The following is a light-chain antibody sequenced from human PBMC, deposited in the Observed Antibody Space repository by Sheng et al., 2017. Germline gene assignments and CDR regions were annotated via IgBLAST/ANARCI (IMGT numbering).Light chain of an antibody. V-gene: IGKV1-5*03. CDR2: KAS. Sequence: DIQMTQSPSTLSASVGDRVTITCRASQSIDDWVAWYQQKPGRAPKSLIYKASSLKSGVPSRFSGSGSGTEFTLTISSLQPDDFASYYCQQYYSYPYSFGQGTKLEIK. J-gene: IGKJ2*03. CDR3: QQYYSYPYS. CDR1: QSIDDW.